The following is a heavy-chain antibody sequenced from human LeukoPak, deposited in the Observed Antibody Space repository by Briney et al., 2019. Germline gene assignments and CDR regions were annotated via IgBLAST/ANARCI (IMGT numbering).Heavy chain of an antibody. CDR1: GFTFSNAW. Sequence: GGSLRLSCAASGFTFSNAWMSWVRQAPGKGLEWVGRIKSKTDGGTTDYAAPVKGRFTISRDDSKNTLYLQMNSLKTEDTAVYYCTTGPYYYDSSEPFDYWGQETLVTVSS. D-gene: IGHD3-22*01. CDR2: IKSKTDGGTT. V-gene: IGHV3-15*01. J-gene: IGHJ4*02. CDR3: TTGPYYYDSSEPFDY.